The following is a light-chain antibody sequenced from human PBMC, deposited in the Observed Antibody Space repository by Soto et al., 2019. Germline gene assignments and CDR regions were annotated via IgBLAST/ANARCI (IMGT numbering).Light chain of an antibody. CDR2: DAS. V-gene: IGKV3-15*01. Sequence: EIAMTQSPATLSVSPGERATLSCRAFQSVNIKLAWYQQKPGQAPRLLIYDASTRATGVPARFSGSGSGTEFTLTISSLQSEDFSVYYCQQYNEWPGTFGQGTKLEIK. J-gene: IGKJ1*01. CDR1: QSVNIK. CDR3: QQYNEWPGT.